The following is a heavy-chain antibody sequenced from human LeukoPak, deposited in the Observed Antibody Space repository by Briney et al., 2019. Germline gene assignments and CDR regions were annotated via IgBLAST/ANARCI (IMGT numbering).Heavy chain of an antibody. CDR1: GGSISSGSYY. CDR3: ARGLSGFWNNYDDY. D-gene: IGHD3-3*01. J-gene: IGHJ4*02. Sequence: SETLSLTCTVSGGSISSGSYYWSWIWQPAGKGLEWIGRIYTSGSTNYNPSLKSRVTISVDTSKNQFSLKLSSVTAADTAVYYCARGLSGFWNNYDDYWGQGTLVTVSS. CDR2: IYTSGST. V-gene: IGHV4-61*02.